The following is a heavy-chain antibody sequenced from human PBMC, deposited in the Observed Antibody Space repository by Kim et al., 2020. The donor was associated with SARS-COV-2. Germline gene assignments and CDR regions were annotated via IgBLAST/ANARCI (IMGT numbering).Heavy chain of an antibody. CDR1: GGSFSGYY. J-gene: IGHJ2*01. D-gene: IGHD6-13*01. CDR2: INHSGST. V-gene: IGHV4-34*01. CDR3: ARAGYSSRWYGIKGYFDL. Sequence: SETLSLTCAVYGGSFSGYYWSWIRQPPGKGLEWIGEINHSGSTNYNPSLKSRVTISVDTSKNQFSLKLSSVTAADTAVYYCARAGYSSRWYGIKGYFDLWGRGTLVTVSS.